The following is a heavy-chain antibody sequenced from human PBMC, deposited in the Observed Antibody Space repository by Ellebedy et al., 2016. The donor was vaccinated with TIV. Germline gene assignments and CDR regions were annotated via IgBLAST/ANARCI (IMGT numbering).Heavy chain of an antibody. Sequence: GESLKISCAASGFTFSGSAIHWVRQASGKGLEWVGRIRSKANNYATAYAASVKGRFTVSRDDSKNTAYLQMNSLKTEDTSVYYCTSYYYDSGVYYRFDYWGQGTLVTVSS. CDR1: GFTFSGSA. CDR3: TSYYYDSGVYYRFDY. J-gene: IGHJ4*02. V-gene: IGHV3-73*01. CDR2: IRSKANNYAT. D-gene: IGHD3-22*01.